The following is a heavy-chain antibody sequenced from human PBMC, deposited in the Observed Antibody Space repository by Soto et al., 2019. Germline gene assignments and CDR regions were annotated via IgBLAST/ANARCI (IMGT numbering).Heavy chain of an antibody. Sequence: EVQLVESGGGLVKPGGSLRLSCAASGFTFSNAWMSWVRQAPGKGLEWVGRIKSKTDGGTTDYAAPVKGRLTISRDDSKNTLYLQMNSLKTEDTAVYYCTARDWYYYDSSGYSEVDYWGQGTLVTVSS. D-gene: IGHD3-22*01. V-gene: IGHV3-15*01. CDR3: TARDWYYYDSSGYSEVDY. CDR1: GFTFSNAW. CDR2: IKSKTDGGTT. J-gene: IGHJ4*02.